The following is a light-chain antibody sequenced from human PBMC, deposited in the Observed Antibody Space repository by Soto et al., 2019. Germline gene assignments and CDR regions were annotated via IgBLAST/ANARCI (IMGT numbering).Light chain of an antibody. CDR2: DAS. J-gene: IGKJ1*01. CDR3: QQYNSYSWT. Sequence: IEMTQSPSTLSASVGDRVTITCRASQNINSWLAWYQQKPGKAPKSLVYDASSLESGAPSRFSGSGSGTEFTLTISSLQPDDFATYYCQQYNSYSWTFGQGTKVDIK. V-gene: IGKV1-5*01. CDR1: QNINSW.